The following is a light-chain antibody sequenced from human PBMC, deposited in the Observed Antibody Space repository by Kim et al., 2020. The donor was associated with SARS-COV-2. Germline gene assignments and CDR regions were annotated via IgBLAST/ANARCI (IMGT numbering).Light chain of an antibody. CDR1: KLGDKY. Sequence: PSVTVSPGQTASITCSGDKLGDKYACWYQQKPGQSPVLVIYQDSKRPSGIPERFSGSNSGNTATLTISGTQAMDEADYYCQAWDSSFGGGTQLTVL. V-gene: IGLV3-1*01. J-gene: IGLJ2*01. CDR3: QAWDSS. CDR2: QDS.